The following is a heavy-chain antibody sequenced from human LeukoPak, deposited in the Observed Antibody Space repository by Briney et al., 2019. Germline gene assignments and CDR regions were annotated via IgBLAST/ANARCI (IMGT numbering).Heavy chain of an antibody. D-gene: IGHD2-2*01. J-gene: IGHJ3*02. Sequence: ASVKVSCKASGYTFTSYDINWVRQATGQGLEWMGWMNPNSGNTGYAQKFQGRVTMTRDTSTSTVYMELSSLRSEDTAVYYCARHRNALTRRDAFDIWGQGTMVTVSS. CDR3: ARHRNALTRRDAFDI. V-gene: IGHV1-8*02. CDR2: MNPNSGNT. CDR1: GYTFTSYD.